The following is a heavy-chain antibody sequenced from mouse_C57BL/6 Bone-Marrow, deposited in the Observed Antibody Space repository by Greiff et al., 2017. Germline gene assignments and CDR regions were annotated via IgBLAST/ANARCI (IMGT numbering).Heavy chain of an antibody. CDR1: GFTFSDYY. J-gene: IGHJ3*01. Sequence: EVKLVESGGGLVQPGGSLKLSCAASGFTFSDYYMYWVRQTPEKRLEWVAYISNGGGSTYYPDTVKGRFTISRDNAKNTLYLQMSRLKSEDTAMYYCARQGLLLRYGFAYWGQGTLVTVSA. CDR2: ISNGGGST. V-gene: IGHV5-12*01. D-gene: IGHD1-1*01. CDR3: ARQGLLLRYGFAY.